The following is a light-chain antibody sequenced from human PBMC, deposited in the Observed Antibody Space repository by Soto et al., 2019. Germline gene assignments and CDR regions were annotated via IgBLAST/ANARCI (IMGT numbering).Light chain of an antibody. Sequence: QSVLTQSPSASGTPGQRVTISCSGSSSNIGSNTVNWYHQLPGTAPKLLIYSDNQRPSGVPDRFSGSKSGTSASLAISGLQSEGEADYYCAAWDDSLNGYVFASGTKVTVL. CDR2: SDN. J-gene: IGLJ1*01. CDR1: SSNIGSNT. V-gene: IGLV1-44*01. CDR3: AAWDDSLNGYV.